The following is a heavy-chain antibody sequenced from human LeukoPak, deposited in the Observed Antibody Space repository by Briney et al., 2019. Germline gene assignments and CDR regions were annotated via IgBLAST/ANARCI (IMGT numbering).Heavy chain of an antibody. D-gene: IGHD4-17*01. Sequence: ASVKVSCTASGFTFTGYYMHWVRQAPGQGLEWMGWINLNNGGTNYAQMFQGWVTMTRDTSISTAYMELSRLRSDDTAVYYCARDSATVTTPYFDYWGQGTLVTVSS. V-gene: IGHV1-2*04. CDR2: INLNNGGT. J-gene: IGHJ4*02. CDR1: GFTFTGYY. CDR3: ARDSATVTTPYFDY.